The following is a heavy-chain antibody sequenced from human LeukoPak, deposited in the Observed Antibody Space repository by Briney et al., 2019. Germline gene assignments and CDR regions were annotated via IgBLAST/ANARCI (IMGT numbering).Heavy chain of an antibody. V-gene: IGHV3-74*01. CDR3: ARGIYGGTMIVVQKVRGYFDY. CDR2: INSDGSST. J-gene: IGHJ4*02. CDR1: GFTFSIYC. Sequence: TGGSLRLSCAASGFTFSIYCMHWVRQAPGKGLVWVSRINSDGSSTSYADSVKGRFTISRDNAKNTLYLQMNSLRAEDTAVYYCARGIYGGTMIVVQKVRGYFDYWGQGTLVTVSS. D-gene: IGHD3-22*01.